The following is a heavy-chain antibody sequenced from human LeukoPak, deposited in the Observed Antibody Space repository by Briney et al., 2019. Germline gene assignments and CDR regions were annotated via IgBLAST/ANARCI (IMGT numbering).Heavy chain of an antibody. J-gene: IGHJ3*02. CDR1: GFTFSDYY. V-gene: IGHV3-11*06. CDR2: ISSSSSYT. Sequence: GGSLRLSCAASGFTFSDYYMSWIRQAPGKGLEWVPYISSSSSYTNYADSVKGRFTISRDNAKNSLYLQMNSLRAEDTAVYYCASPQDQTHREAFDIWGQGTMVTVSS. CDR3: ASPQDQTHREAFDI.